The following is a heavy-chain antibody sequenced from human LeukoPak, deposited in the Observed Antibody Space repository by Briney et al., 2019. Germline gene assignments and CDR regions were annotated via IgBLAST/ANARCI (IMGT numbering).Heavy chain of an antibody. D-gene: IGHD6-13*01. CDR3: ARPRVSSWYRGNSNGFDP. V-gene: IGHV4-34*01. CDR1: GGSFSGYY. Sequence: PSETLSLTCAVYGGSFSGYYWSWIRQPPGKGLEWIGEINHSGSTNYNPSLKSRVTISVDTSKNQFSLKLSSVTAADTAVYYCARPRVSSWYRGNSNGFDPWGQGTLVTVSS. J-gene: IGHJ5*02. CDR2: INHSGST.